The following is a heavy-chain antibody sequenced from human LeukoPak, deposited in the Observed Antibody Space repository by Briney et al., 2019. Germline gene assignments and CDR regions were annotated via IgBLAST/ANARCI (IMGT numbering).Heavy chain of an antibody. J-gene: IGHJ3*02. CDR1: VGSFSGYY. Sequence: PSETLSLTCAVYVGSFSGYYWSWIRQPPGKGLEWIGEINHSGSTNFNPSLKSRVNISVDTSKNQLSLKLSSVSAADTAVYYCARDYYDSSGYRFDAFDIWGQGTMVTVSS. CDR2: INHSGST. D-gene: IGHD3-22*01. V-gene: IGHV4-34*01. CDR3: ARDYYDSSGYRFDAFDI.